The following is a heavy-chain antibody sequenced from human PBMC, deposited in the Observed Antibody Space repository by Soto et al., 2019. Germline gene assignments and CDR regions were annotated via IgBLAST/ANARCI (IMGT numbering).Heavy chain of an antibody. CDR2: ISSSSSNI. CDR3: ARGRGEDIVLVRAAMVSFDY. D-gene: IGHD2-2*01. CDR1: GFTFSSYS. Sequence: EVQLVESGGGLVQPGGSLRLSCAASGFTFSSYSMNWVRQAPGKGLEWVSYISSSSSNIYYADSVKGRFTISRDNAKNSLYMQMNRLRDEDKAVYYCARGRGEDIVLVRAAMVSFDYWGQGTLVTVSS. J-gene: IGHJ4*02. V-gene: IGHV3-48*02.